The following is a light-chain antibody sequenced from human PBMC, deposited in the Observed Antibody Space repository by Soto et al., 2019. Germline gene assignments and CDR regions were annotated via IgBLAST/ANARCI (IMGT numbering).Light chain of an antibody. V-gene: IGKV3-20*01. CDR3: QQDGSSYT. Sequence: EIVLTQSPGTLSLSPGERATLSCRASQSISSNYLAWYQQKPGQAPRLLIYGASRRATGIPDRFSGSGSGTDFTLTISRLEPEDFAVYYCQQDGSSYTFGQGTKLEIK. CDR1: QSISSNY. CDR2: GAS. J-gene: IGKJ2*01.